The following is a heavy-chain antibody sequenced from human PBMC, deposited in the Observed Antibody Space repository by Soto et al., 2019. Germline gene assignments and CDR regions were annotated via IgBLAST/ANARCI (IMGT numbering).Heavy chain of an antibody. CDR1: GYTFTGYY. D-gene: IGHD1-20*01. CDR3: ARAPGITGTGMDV. Sequence: ASVKVSCKASGYTFTGYYMHWVRQAPGQGLEWMGWINPNSGGTNYAQKFQGRVTMTRDTSISTAYMELSRPRSDDTAVYYCARAPGITGTGMDVWGQGTTVTVSS. J-gene: IGHJ6*02. CDR2: INPNSGGT. V-gene: IGHV1-2*02.